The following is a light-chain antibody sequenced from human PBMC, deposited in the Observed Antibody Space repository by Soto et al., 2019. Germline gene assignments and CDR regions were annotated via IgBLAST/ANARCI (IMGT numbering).Light chain of an antibody. J-gene: IGKJ5*01. CDR1: QGLSSNY. CDR2: GAS. Sequence: EIVLTQSPGTLPLSPGERVTLSCRASQGLSSNYLAWYQQKPGQAPRLLMYGASSRATGIPDRFSGSGSGTDFTLTISRLEPEDFAVYYCQQYGSSPPDTFGQGTRLEIK. CDR3: QQYGSSPPDT. V-gene: IGKV3-20*01.